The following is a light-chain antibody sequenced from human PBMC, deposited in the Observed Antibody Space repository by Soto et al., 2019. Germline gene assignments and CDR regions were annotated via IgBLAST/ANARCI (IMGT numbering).Light chain of an antibody. CDR1: QDISNY. J-gene: IGKJ1*01. CDR2: AAS. CDR3: QQYSTYWT. Sequence: DIQMTQSPSSLSASVGDRVTITCQASQDISNYLNWYQQKPGKAPKLLIYAASSLQSGVPSRFSGSGSGTEFTLTISSLQPDDFATYYCQQYSTYWTFGQGTKVDI. V-gene: IGKV1-16*01.